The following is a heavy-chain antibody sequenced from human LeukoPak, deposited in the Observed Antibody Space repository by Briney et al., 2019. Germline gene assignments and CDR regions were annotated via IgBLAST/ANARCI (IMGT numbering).Heavy chain of an antibody. D-gene: IGHD2-2*01. CDR3: AKERVPGYYYGMDV. J-gene: IGHJ6*02. V-gene: IGHV3-23*01. CDR1: GFTFSSYA. CDR2: MSGSGGST. Sequence: PGGSLRLSCAASGFTFSSYAMSWARQAPGKGLEWVSAMSGSGGSTYYADSVKGRFTISRDNSKNTVYLQMNSLRAEDTAVYYCAKERVPGYYYGMDVWGQGTTVTVSS.